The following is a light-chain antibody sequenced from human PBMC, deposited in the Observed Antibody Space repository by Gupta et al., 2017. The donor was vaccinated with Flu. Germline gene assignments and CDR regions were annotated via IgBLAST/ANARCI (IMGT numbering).Light chain of an antibody. CDR1: HDIASY. CDR2: AAS. V-gene: IGKV1-16*02. CDR3: QQYRDYPLT. Sequence: IQMTQSPSSLSASVGDRVTITCRASHDIASYLAWFQQKPGQAPKSLIFAASSLQSGVPSKFSDSGSGTDFTLTISSLHPEDSATYYCQQYRDYPLTFGGGTKVEIK. J-gene: IGKJ4*01.